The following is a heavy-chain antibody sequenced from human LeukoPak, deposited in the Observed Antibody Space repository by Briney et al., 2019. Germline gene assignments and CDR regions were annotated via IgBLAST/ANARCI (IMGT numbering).Heavy chain of an antibody. D-gene: IGHD6-19*01. J-gene: IGHJ4*02. V-gene: IGHV3-15*01. CDR2: IKSKTDGGTT. CDR1: GFTFSNTW. Sequence: SGGSLRLSCAASGFTFSNTWMSWVRRAPGKGLEWVGRIKSKTDGGTTDYAAPVKGRFTISRDDSKNTLYLQMNSLKTEDTAVYYCTTVSREWLVRDRFHFDYWGQGTLVTVSS. CDR3: TTVSREWLVRDRFHFDY.